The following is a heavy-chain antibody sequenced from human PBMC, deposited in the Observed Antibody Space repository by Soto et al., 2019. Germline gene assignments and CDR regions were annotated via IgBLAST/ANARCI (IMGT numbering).Heavy chain of an antibody. CDR1: GFTFSGSA. CDR3: TTRDNMVRGATEREIDY. D-gene: IGHD3-10*01. J-gene: IGHJ4*02. Sequence: EVQLVESGGGLVQPGGSLKLSCAASGFTFSGSAMHWVRQASGKGLEWVGRIRSKANSYATAYAASVKGRFTISRDDSTNTAYLQMNSLKTEDTAVYYCTTRDNMVRGATEREIDYWGQGTLVTVSS. CDR2: IRSKANSYAT. V-gene: IGHV3-73*02.